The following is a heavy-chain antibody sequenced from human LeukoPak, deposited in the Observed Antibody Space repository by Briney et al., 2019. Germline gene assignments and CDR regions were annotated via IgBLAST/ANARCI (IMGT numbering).Heavy chain of an antibody. J-gene: IGHJ4*02. Sequence: GGSLRLSCTASGFAFSSYAMTWVRQAPGKRLECVSGISGSGGSTYYADSVRGRFTISRDNSKNTLYLQMNSPRAEDTAVYYCAREEATAGHTFDYWGQGTLVTVPS. CDR1: GFAFSSYA. CDR3: AREEATAGHTFDY. CDR2: ISGSGGST. D-gene: IGHD6-13*01. V-gene: IGHV3-23*01.